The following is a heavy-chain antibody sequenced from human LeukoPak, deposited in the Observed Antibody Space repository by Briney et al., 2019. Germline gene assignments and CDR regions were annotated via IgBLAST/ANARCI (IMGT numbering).Heavy chain of an antibody. CDR3: ARDPGGYSNPFYYYYGMDV. D-gene: IGHD4-4*01. V-gene: IGHV1-18*01. J-gene: IGHJ6*02. Sequence: AASVKVSCKASGYTFTSYGISWVRQAPGQGLEWMGWISAYNGNTNYAQKLQGRVTMTTDTSTSTAYMELRSLRSDDTAVYYCARDPGGYSNPFYYYYGMDVWGQGTTVTVSS. CDR1: GYTFTSYG. CDR2: ISAYNGNT.